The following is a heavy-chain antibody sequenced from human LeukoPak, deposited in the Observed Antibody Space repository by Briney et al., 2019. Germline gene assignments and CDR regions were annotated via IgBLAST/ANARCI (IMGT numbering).Heavy chain of an antibody. CDR3: AKSGSCDS. V-gene: IGHV3-23*01. CDR2: ISDSGGRT. Sequence: GGSLRLSCAASGVTFSSYAMTWVRQAPGKGLEWVSAISDSGGRTYYADSVKGRFTISRDASKNTVYLQMNSLSAEDTAVYYCAKSGSCDSWGQGTLVTVSS. CDR1: GVTFSSYA. J-gene: IGHJ4*02.